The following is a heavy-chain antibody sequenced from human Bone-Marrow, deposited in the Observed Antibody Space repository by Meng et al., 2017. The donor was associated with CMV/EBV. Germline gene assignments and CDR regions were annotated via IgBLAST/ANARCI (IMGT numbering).Heavy chain of an antibody. CDR2: INPNSGGT. Sequence: ASLKVSCKASGYTFTGYYMHWVRQAPGQGLEWMGWINPNSGGTNYAQKFQGRVTMTRGTSISTAYMELSRLRSDDTAVYYCAKDLVPAAVGQDAFDVWGQGTMVTVSS. J-gene: IGHJ3*01. V-gene: IGHV1-2*02. D-gene: IGHD2-2*01. CDR3: AKDLVPAAVGQDAFDV. CDR1: GYTFTGYY.